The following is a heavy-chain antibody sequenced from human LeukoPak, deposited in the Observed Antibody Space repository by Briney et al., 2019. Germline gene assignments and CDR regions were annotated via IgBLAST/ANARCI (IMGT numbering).Heavy chain of an antibody. CDR1: GFTFSSYA. CDR2: ISYDGSNK. CDR3: AKDSTGLEVGATFDY. V-gene: IGHV3-30-3*01. Sequence: PGGSLRLSCAASGFTFSSYAMHWVRQAPGKGLEWVAVISYDGSNKYYADSVKGRFTISRDNSKNTLYLQMNSLRAEDTAVYYCAKDSTGLEVGATFDYWGQGTLVTVSS. D-gene: IGHD1-26*01. J-gene: IGHJ4*02.